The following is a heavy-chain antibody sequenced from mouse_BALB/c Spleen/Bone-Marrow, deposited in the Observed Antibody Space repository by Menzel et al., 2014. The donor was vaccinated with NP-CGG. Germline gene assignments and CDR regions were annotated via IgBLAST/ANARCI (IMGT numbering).Heavy chain of an antibody. J-gene: IGHJ2*01. CDR2: IRNKANGYTT. D-gene: IGHD1-2*01. CDR1: GFTFTDFY. Sequence: EVKLVESGGGLVQPGGSLRLSCEASGFTFTDFYMNWVRRPPGKALEWLGLIRNKANGYTTEYSASVKGRFTISRDNSQSILYLQMNTLRAEDSATYYCARDVGRLLFDYWGQGTTLTVSS. CDR3: ARDVGRLLFDY. V-gene: IGHV7-3*02.